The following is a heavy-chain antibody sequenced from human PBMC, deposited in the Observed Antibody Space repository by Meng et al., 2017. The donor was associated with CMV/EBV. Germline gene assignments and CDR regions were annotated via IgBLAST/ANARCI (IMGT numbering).Heavy chain of an antibody. J-gene: IGHJ6*02. V-gene: IGHV3-15*01. CDR1: GFTFSNAW. CDR3: TTGVVYYYYYGMDV. CDR2: IKSKTDGGTT. Sequence: GGSLRLSCAASGFTFSNAWMSWVRQAPRKGLEWVGRIKSKTDGGTTDYAAPVKGRFTISRDDSKNTLYLQMNSLKTEDTAVYYCTTGVVYYYYYGMDVWGQGTTVTVSS. D-gene: IGHD3-10*01.